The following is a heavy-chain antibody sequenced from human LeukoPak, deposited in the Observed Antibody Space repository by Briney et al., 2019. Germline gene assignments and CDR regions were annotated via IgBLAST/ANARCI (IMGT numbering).Heavy chain of an antibody. CDR1: GFSLSTSGVG. CDR3: AHSPVTREYFQH. Sequence: ESGPTLMKPTPTLTLTCTFSGFSLSTSGVGVGWIRQPPGKALEWLALIYWHDDKRYSPSLKSRLTITKDTSKTQVVLTITNMDPVNTATYYGAHSPVTREYFQHWGQGTLVTVSS. CDR2: IYWHDDK. V-gene: IGHV2-5*01. D-gene: IGHD4-17*01. J-gene: IGHJ1*01.